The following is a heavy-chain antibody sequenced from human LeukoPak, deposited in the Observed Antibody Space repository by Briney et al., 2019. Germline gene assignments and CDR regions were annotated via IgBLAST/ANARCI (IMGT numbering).Heavy chain of an antibody. J-gene: IGHJ6*03. CDR3: ARAVRQLALAAAGSDYYYYIDV. V-gene: IGHV3-20*04. CDR1: GFTFADYA. D-gene: IGHD6-13*01. CDR2: VNWSGDST. Sequence: RPGGSLRLSCAASGFTFADYAMNWVRQAPGKGLEWVSGVNWSGDSTGYADSVKGRFTISRDNAENSLYLQMNSLRAEDTALYYCARAVRQLALAAAGSDYYYYIDVWGKGTTVTVSS.